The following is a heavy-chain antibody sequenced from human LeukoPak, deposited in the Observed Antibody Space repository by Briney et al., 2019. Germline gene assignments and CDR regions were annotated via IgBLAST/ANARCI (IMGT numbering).Heavy chain of an antibody. V-gene: IGHV3-7*01. D-gene: IGHD2-15*01. CDR1: GFSFRNYW. CDR2: TKPDGSAE. Sequence: PGGSLRLSCAASGFSFRNYWMGWVRQAPGKGLVWVANTKPDGSAEYYADSVRGRFTAPRDNANNLLYLQMNRLRAEDTAVYYCARDGGLHTNFDYWGQGTLLTVSS. J-gene: IGHJ4*02. CDR3: ARDGGLHTNFDY.